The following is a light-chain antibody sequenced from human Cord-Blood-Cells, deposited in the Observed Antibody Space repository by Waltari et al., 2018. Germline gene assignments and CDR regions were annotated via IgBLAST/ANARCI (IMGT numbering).Light chain of an antibody. J-gene: IGKJ2*01. CDR2: GAP. CDR1: QSVSSN. Sequence: EIVMTQSPATLSVSPGERATLSCRASQSVSSNLAWYQQKPDQAPRLLIYGAPTRATGIPARFSGSGSGTEFTLTISSLQSEDFAVYYCQQYNNWPPKYTFGQGTKLEIK. V-gene: IGKV3-15*01. CDR3: QQYNNWPPKYT.